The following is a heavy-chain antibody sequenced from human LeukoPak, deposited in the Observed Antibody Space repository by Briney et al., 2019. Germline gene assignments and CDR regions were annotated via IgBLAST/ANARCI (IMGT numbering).Heavy chain of an antibody. J-gene: IGHJ3*02. CDR2: INPNSGGT. CDR3: AREISKGDDAFDI. D-gene: IGHD3-3*02. CDR1: GYTFTGYY. Sequence: ASVKVSCKASGYTFTGYYMHWVRQAPGQGLEWMGWINPNSGGTNYAQKFQGRVTMTRDTSISTAYMELSRLRSDDTAVYYCAREISKGDDAFDIWGQGTMVTVSS. V-gene: IGHV1-2*02.